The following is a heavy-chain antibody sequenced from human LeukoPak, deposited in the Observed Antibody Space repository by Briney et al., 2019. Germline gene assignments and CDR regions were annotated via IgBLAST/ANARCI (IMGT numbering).Heavy chain of an antibody. V-gene: IGHV3-30*18. CDR2: ISYDGSNK. CDR1: GFTFSSYG. J-gene: IGHJ4*02. Sequence: GGSLRLSCAASGFTFSSYGMHWVRQAPGKGLEWVAVISYDGSNKYYADSVKGRFTISRDDSKNTLYLQMNSLRAEDTAVYYCAKDYYSSSWLFDYWGQGTLVTVSS. D-gene: IGHD6-13*01. CDR3: AKDYYSSSWLFDY.